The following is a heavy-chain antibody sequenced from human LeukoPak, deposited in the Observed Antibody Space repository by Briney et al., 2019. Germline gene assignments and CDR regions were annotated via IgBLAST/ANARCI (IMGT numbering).Heavy chain of an antibody. D-gene: IGHD1-26*01. CDR2: IYSGGST. V-gene: IGHV3-66*01. CDR1: GSTFSSYA. CDR3: ARDGGSYYFDY. J-gene: IGHJ4*02. Sequence: PGGSLRLSCAASGSTFSSYAMSWVRQAPGKGLEWVSVIYSGGSTYYADSVKGRFTISRDNSKNTLYLQMNSLRAEDTAVYYCARDGGSYYFDYWRQGALVTVSS.